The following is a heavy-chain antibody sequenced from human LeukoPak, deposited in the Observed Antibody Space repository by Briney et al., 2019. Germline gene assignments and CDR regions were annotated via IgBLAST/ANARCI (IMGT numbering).Heavy chain of an antibody. V-gene: IGHV3-74*01. J-gene: IGHJ6*02. Sequence: PGGSLRLSCAASGFTFNRYWMHWVRQAPGNGLVWVSRMNTDGSSKIYADSVKGRFTISRDNAKNTLYLQMDSLRAEDTGVYYCARGDFWSGYAQMDVGGQGTTVTVSS. D-gene: IGHD3-3*01. CDR2: MNTDGSSK. CDR3: ARGDFWSGYAQMDV. CDR1: GFTFNRYW.